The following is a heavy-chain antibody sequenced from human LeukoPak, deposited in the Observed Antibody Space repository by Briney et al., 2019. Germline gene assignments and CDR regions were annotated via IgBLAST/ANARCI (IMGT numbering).Heavy chain of an antibody. V-gene: IGHV1-2*02. CDR2: INPNSGGT. CDR1: GYTFTGYY. Sequence: GASVKVSCKASGYTFTGYYMHWVRQAPGQGLEWMGWINPNSGGTNYAQKFQGRVTMTRDTSISTAYMELSRLRSEDTAVYYCARESGDYYYDSSDYYPWWGQGTLVTVSS. D-gene: IGHD3-22*01. J-gene: IGHJ4*02. CDR3: ARESGDYYYDSSDYYPW.